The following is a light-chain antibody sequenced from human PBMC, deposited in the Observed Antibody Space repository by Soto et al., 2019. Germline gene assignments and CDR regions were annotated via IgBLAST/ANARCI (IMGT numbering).Light chain of an antibody. J-gene: IGKJ4*01. Sequence: DIQLTQSPSFLSASVGDTVTITCRASQGISTYLAWYQQKPGKVPKLLIRSASTLQSGVPPRFIGGGSGTEFTLTISTLQPDDSGIYYCQQLNGYQLAFGGGTNVEIK. CDR3: QQLNGYQLA. CDR1: QGISTY. V-gene: IGKV1-9*01. CDR2: SAS.